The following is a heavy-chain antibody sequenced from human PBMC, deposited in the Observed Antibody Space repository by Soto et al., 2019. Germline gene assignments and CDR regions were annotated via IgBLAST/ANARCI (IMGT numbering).Heavy chain of an antibody. V-gene: IGHV4-30-2*01. D-gene: IGHD3-22*01. CDR3: ARGSYHYDSSGYSHPYGMDV. J-gene: IGHJ6*02. CDR2: IYHSGST. Sequence: PSETLSLTCAVSGGSISSGGYSWSWIRQPPGKGLEWIGYIYHSGSTYYNPSLKSRVTISVDRSKNQFSLKLSSVTAADTAVYYCARGSYHYDSSGYSHPYGMDVWGQGTTVTVSS. CDR1: GGSISSGGYS.